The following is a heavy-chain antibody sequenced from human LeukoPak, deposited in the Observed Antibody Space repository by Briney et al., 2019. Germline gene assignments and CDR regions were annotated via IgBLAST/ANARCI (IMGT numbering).Heavy chain of an antibody. CDR3: AREPRRFGD. Sequence: ASVKVSCKASGYTFTSYDINWVRQATGQGLEWLGYMNPNSGNTGYAQKFQGRVTMTSDTSINTAYMELSSLRSKDTAVYYCAREPRRFGDWGQGTLVTVSS. J-gene: IGHJ4*02. CDR1: GYTFTSYD. CDR2: MNPNSGNT. D-gene: IGHD3-10*01. V-gene: IGHV1-8*01.